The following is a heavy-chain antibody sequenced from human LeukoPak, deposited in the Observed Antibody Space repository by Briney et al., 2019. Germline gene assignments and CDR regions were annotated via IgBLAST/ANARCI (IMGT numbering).Heavy chain of an antibody. V-gene: IGHV4-59*08. D-gene: IGHD6-19*01. J-gene: IGHJ5*02. CDR2: IYYSGST. CDR1: GGSISSYY. CDR3: ARVTPKQWLVSSDP. Sequence: PSETLSLTCTVSGGSISSYYWSWIRQPPGKGLEWIGYIYYSGSTNYNPSLKSRVTISVDTSKNQFSLELSSVTAADTAVYYCARVTPKQWLVSSDPWGQGTLVTVSS.